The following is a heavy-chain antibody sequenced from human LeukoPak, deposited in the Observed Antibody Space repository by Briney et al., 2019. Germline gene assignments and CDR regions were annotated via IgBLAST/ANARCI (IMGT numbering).Heavy chain of an antibody. D-gene: IGHD2-15*01. CDR3: ARDPGYCSGGSCFNWFDP. V-gene: IGHV1-2*02. CDR1: GYTFTGYY. Sequence: ASVKLSCNASGYTFTGYYMHWVRHAPGQGLEWMGWINPNSGGTNYAQKFQGRVTMTRDTSISTAYMELSRLRSDDTAVYYGARDPGYCSGGSCFNWFDPWGQGTLVTVSS. J-gene: IGHJ5*02. CDR2: INPNSGGT.